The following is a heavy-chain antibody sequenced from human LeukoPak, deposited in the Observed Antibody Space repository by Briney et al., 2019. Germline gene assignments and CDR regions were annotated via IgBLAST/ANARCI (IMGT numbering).Heavy chain of an antibody. J-gene: IGHJ4*02. Sequence: SETLSLTCTVSGRSIRSSSYYCCWIRQPPGKGLEWLANIFYSGSTFYNPSLKSRVTISVDTSQNQFSLKLSSVTAADSAVYYCARLTSAFYFDSWGQGTPVTVSS. V-gene: IGHV4-39*01. CDR2: IFYSGST. D-gene: IGHD2-2*01. CDR1: GRSIRSSSYY. CDR3: ARLTSAFYFDS.